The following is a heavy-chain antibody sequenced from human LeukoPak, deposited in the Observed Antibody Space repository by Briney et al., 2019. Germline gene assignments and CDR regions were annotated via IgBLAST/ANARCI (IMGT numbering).Heavy chain of an antibody. CDR1: GNPFSTHD. D-gene: IGHD2-15*01. CDR3: VTTRRLPLLGFDS. CDR2: INFNSGAT. J-gene: IGHJ5*01. V-gene: IGHV1-8*01. Sequence: ASVKVSCKASGNPFSTHDINWVRQASGQGLEWMGWINFNSGATGYARKFQGRVAMTRDTSINTGYMELSSLRSEDTAVYYCVTTRRLPLLGFDSWGQGALVTVSS.